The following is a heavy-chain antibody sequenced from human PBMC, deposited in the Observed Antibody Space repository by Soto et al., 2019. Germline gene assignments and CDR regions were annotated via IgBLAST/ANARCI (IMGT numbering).Heavy chain of an antibody. D-gene: IGHD5-18*01. Sequence: GESLKISCKGSGYSFTSYWISWVRQMPGKGLEWMGRIDPSDSYTNYSPSFQGHVTISADKSISTAYLQWSSLKASDTAMYYCARMGGYWSLRNAFDNWGQGTMVTVSS. J-gene: IGHJ3*02. V-gene: IGHV5-10-1*01. CDR3: ARMGGYWSLRNAFDN. CDR2: IDPSDSYT. CDR1: GYSFTSYW.